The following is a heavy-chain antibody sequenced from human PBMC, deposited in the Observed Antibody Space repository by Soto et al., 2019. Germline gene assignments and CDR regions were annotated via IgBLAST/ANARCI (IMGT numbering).Heavy chain of an antibody. V-gene: IGHV3-74*01. CDR3: ARRYYYGMDV. CDR2: INSDGSST. J-gene: IGHJ6*02. Sequence: EVQLVESGGGLVQPGGSLRLSCAASGFTFSSYWMHWVRQAPGKGLVWVSRINSDGSSTSYADSVKCLFTISRDNAKNTLYLQMNSLRGEDTAMYYCARRYYYGMDVWGQGTTVTVSS. CDR1: GFTFSSYW.